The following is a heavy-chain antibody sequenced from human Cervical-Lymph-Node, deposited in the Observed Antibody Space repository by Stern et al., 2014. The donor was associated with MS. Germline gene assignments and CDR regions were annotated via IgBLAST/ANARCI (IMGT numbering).Heavy chain of an antibody. V-gene: IGHV1-46*01. CDR2: INPSGGST. CDR3: ARDHPPAAGTSTFVDY. Sequence: VQLVESVAEVKKPGASVKVSCKASGYTFTSYYMHWVRQTPGQGLEWMGIINPSGGSTRYAQKFQGRVTMTRDTSTSTVYMELSSLRSEDTAVYYCARDHPPAAGTSTFVDYWGQGTLVTVSS. CDR1: GYTFTSYY. D-gene: IGHD6-13*01. J-gene: IGHJ4*02.